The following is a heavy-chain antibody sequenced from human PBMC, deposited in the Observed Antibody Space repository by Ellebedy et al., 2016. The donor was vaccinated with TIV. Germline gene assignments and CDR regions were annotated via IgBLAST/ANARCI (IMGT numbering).Heavy chain of an antibody. CDR3: ARDPALPRGRFDT. CDR2: VYHSGSP. Sequence: MPSETLSLTCSVSGGSVSSTRYYWAWIRPPPGKGLEWIGSVYHSGSPYFNPSFKSRVTVSVDTSKNQFSLNLSSVTAADTAVYYCARDPALPRGRFDTWGQGTLVTVSS. CDR1: GGSVSSTRYY. V-gene: IGHV4-39*07. J-gene: IGHJ5*02.